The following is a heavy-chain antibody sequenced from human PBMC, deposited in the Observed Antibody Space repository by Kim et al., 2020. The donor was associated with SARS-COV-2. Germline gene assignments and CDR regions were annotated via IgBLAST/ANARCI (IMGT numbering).Heavy chain of an antibody. V-gene: IGHV1-46*01. J-gene: IGHJ3*02. CDR3: ARGSKYGDYEVAFDI. Sequence: KFQGRVTMTRDTATSKVYMELSSLRSEDTAVYYCARGSKYGDYEVAFDIWGQGTMVTVSS. D-gene: IGHD4-17*01.